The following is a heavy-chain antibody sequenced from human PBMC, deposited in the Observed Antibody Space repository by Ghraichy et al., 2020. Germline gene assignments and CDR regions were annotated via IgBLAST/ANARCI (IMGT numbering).Heavy chain of an antibody. V-gene: IGHV4-39*01. Sequence: SETLSLTCTVSGGSISSSSYYWGWIRQPPGKGLEWIGSIYYSGSTYYNPSLKSRVTISVDTSKNQFSLKLSSVTAADTAVYYCASRGGGDIVVVPAAHVDAFDIWGQGTMVTVSS. CDR2: IYYSGST. D-gene: IGHD2-2*01. CDR1: GGSISSSSYY. J-gene: IGHJ3*02. CDR3: ASRGGGDIVVVPAAHVDAFDI.